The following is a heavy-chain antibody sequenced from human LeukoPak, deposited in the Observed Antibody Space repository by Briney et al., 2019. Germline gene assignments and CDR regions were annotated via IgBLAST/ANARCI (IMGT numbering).Heavy chain of an antibody. CDR3: AKWRDYDILTGYYVSDF. CDR1: GFIFRNYA. CDR2: ITGSGDTT. D-gene: IGHD3-9*01. Sequence: GGSPRLSCAASGFIFRNYAMSWVRQAPGKGLEWVSAITGSGDTTYYADSVKGRFTISRDNSKNTLYVEMNTLRAEDTAVYYCAKWRDYDILTGYYVSDFWGQGTLVTVS. J-gene: IGHJ4*02. V-gene: IGHV3-23*01.